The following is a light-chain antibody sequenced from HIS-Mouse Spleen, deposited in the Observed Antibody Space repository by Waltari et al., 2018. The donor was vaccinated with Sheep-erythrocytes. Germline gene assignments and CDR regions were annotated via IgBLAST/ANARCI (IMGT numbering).Light chain of an antibody. CDR2: QDS. CDR3: QAWDSSTYV. V-gene: IGLV3-1*01. J-gene: IGLJ1*01. CDR1: KVGDKY. Sequence: SYELTQPPSVSVSPGQPASITCSGDKVGDKYACWYQQKPGQSPVLVIYQDSKRPSGIPERFSGSNSGNTATLTISGTQAMDEADYYCQAWDSSTYVFGTGTKVTVL.